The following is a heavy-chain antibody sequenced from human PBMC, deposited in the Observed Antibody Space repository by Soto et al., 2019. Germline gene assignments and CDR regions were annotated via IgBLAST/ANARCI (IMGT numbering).Heavy chain of an antibody. CDR2: IYSGGST. Sequence: EVQLVESGGGLIQPGGSLRLSCAASGFTVSSSYMSWVRQAPGKGLEWVSLIYSGGSTYYADSVQGRFTISRDNSKNTLYLQMNSLGAEDTAVYYCARVPIAAAGPLKDYWGQGTLVTVSS. V-gene: IGHV3-53*01. J-gene: IGHJ4*02. D-gene: IGHD6-13*01. CDR1: GFTVSSSY. CDR3: ARVPIAAAGPLKDY.